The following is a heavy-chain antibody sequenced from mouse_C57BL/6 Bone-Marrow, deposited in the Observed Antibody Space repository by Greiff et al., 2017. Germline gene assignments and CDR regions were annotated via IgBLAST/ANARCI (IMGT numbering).Heavy chain of an antibody. Sequence: EVKLVESGGGLVKPGGSLKLSCAASGFTFSSYTMSWVRQTPEKRLEWVATISGGGGNTYYPDSVKGLFTISRDNAKNTLYLPMSSLRSEDTALYYCARSPFAYWGQGTLVTVSA. CDR1: GFTFSSYT. V-gene: IGHV5-9*01. CDR3: ARSPFAY. CDR2: ISGGGGNT. J-gene: IGHJ3*01.